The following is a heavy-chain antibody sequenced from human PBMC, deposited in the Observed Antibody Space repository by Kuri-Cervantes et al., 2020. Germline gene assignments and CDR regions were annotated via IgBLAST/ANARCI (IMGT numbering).Heavy chain of an antibody. J-gene: IGHJ4*02. CDR2: INQDASEK. D-gene: IGHD2-8*01. CDR1: GVTFSSSW. CDR3: AKGGLKVVDY. Sequence: LSLTCAASGVTFSSSWMNWVRQAPGKGLEWVANINQDASEKYYVDSVKGRFTISRDNAKNSLYLQMNSLRAEDTAVYYCAKGGLKVVDYWGQGTLVTVS. V-gene: IGHV3-7*01.